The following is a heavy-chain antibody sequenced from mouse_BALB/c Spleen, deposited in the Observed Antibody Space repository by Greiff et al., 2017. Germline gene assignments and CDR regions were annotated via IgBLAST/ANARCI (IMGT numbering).Heavy chain of an antibody. CDR1: GFTFSSFG. Sequence: EVHLVESGGGLVQPGGSRKLSCAASGFTFSSFGMHWVRQAPEKGLEWVAYISSGSSTIYYADTVKGRFTISRDNPKNTLFLQMTSLRSEDTAMYYCARSGWLLLYFDYWGQGTTLTVSA. J-gene: IGHJ2*01. CDR2: ISSGSSTI. D-gene: IGHD2-3*01. V-gene: IGHV5-17*02. CDR3: ARSGWLLLYFDY.